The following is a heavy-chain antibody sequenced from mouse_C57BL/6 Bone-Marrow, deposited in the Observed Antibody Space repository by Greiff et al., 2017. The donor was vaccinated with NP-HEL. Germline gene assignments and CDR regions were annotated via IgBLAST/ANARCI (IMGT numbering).Heavy chain of an antibody. V-gene: IGHV1-15*01. CDR2: IDPETGGT. Sequence: VQLQQSGAELVRPGASVTLSCKASGYTFTDYEMHWVKQTPVHGLEWIGAIDPETGGTAYNQKFQGKAILTADKSASTAYMDLRSLTSEDSAVYYCTRPSEAYWGQGTLVTVSA. CDR3: TRPSEAY. CDR1: GYTFTDYE. J-gene: IGHJ3*01. D-gene: IGHD3-1*01.